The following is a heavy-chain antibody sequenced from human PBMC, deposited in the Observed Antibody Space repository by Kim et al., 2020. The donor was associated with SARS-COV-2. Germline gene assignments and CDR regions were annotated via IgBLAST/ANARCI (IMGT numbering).Heavy chain of an antibody. CDR2: IYYSGST. Sequence: SETLSLTCTVSGGSISSSSYYWGWIRQPPGKGLEWIGSIYYSGSTYYNPSLKSRVTISVDTSKNQFSLKLSSVTAADTAVYYCARLDLWNYSFFGMDVWGQGTTVTVSS. CDR3: ARLDLWNYSFFGMDV. J-gene: IGHJ6*02. V-gene: IGHV4-39*01. D-gene: IGHD1-1*01. CDR1: GGSISSSSYY.